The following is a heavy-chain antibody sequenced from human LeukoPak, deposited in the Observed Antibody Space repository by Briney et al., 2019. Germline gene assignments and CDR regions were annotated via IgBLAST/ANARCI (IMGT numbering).Heavy chain of an antibody. CDR1: GGSISSGGYS. CDR2: IYHSGST. CDR3: ARDGQGFDI. V-gene: IGHV4-30-2*01. Sequence: SQTLSLTCAVSGGSISSGGYSWSWLRQPPGKGLEWIGYIYHSGSTYYNPSLKSRVTISVDRSNNQFSLKLSSVTAADTAVYYCARDGQGFDIWGQGTMVTVSS. J-gene: IGHJ3*02.